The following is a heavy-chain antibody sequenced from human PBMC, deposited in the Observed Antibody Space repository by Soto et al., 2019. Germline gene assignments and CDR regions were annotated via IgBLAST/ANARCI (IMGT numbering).Heavy chain of an antibody. CDR2: INPSGGST. CDR1: GYTFNSYY. V-gene: IGHV1-46*02. Sequence: ASVKVSCKASGYTFNSYYLHWVRQAPGQGLEWMGNINPSGGSTNYAQKFQGRVTMTRDTPTRTVYMELSSLRSEDTAVYYCARRARGYTFGFYFDYWGQGTVVTVSS. D-gene: IGHD5-18*01. J-gene: IGHJ4*02. CDR3: ARRARGYTFGFYFDY.